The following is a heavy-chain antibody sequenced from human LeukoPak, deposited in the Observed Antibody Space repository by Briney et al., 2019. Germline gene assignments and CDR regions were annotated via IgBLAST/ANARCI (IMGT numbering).Heavy chain of an antibody. CDR3: ARAPYYDFWSGPNYYYYYGMDV. CDR2: ISSSSSYI. Sequence: GGSLRLSCAASGFTFSSYRMNWVRQAPGKGLEWVSSISSSSSYIYYADSVKGRFTISRDNAKNSLYLQMNSLRAEDTAVYYCARAPYYDFWSGPNYYYYYGMDVWGQGTTVTVSS. D-gene: IGHD3-3*01. CDR1: GFTFSSYR. J-gene: IGHJ6*02. V-gene: IGHV3-21*01.